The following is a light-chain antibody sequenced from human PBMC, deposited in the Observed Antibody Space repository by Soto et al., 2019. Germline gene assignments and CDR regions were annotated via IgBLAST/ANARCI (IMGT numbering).Light chain of an antibody. CDR3: QQLKSYPLS. V-gene: IGKV1-9*01. CDR1: QDISSY. Sequence: DIQLTQSPSFLSASVGDRVTITCRTSQDISSYLAWYQQIPGKAPQLLISAASTLQSGVPSRFSGSGSGTEFTLTISSLQPEDFATYYCQQLKSYPLSFGGGTKVEI. CDR2: AAS. J-gene: IGKJ4*01.